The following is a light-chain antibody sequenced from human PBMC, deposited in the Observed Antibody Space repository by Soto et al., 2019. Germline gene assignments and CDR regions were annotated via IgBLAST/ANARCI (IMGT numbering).Light chain of an antibody. V-gene: IGKV1-5*03. CDR3: QQYNSVWT. Sequence: DIQMTQSPSSLSASVGDRVTITCRASQIISNWLAWYQQKPGKAPKLLIYQVSTLETGVPSRFGGTGSGTEFTLTISSLQPDDFATYYCQQYNSVWTFGQGTKVDSK. CDR1: QIISNW. J-gene: IGKJ1*01. CDR2: QVS.